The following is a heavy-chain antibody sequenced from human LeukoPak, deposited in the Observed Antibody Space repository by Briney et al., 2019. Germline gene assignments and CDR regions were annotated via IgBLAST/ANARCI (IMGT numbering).Heavy chain of an antibody. D-gene: IGHD1-26*01. V-gene: IGHV3-23*01. J-gene: IGHJ4*02. CDR2: ISGSGGST. CDR1: GFTFSSYA. CDR3: ANSVGATTLLFY. Sequence: GGSLRLSCAASGFTFSSYAMSWVRQAPGKGLEWVSAISGSGGSTYYANSVKGRFTISRYNSKNTLYLQMNSLRAEDTAVYYCANSVGATTLLFYWGQGTLVTVSS.